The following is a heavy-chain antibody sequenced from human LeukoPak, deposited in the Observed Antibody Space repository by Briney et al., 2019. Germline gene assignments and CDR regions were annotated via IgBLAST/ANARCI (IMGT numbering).Heavy chain of an antibody. CDR2: ICGSGGST. J-gene: IGHJ6*04. D-gene: IGHD3-3*01. Sequence: GGSLTLSCAASGHPFSIYAESWVRDAPGRALEWLSAICGSGGSTYYADSVKGRFTISRDNSKNTLYLQMNSLRAEDTAVYYCATADAVTIFGVDQWGKGTTVTVSS. CDR3: ATADAVTIFGVDQ. V-gene: IGHV3-23*01. CDR1: GHPFSIYA.